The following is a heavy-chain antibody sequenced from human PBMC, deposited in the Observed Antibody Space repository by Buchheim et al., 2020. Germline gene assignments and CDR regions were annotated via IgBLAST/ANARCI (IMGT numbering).Heavy chain of an antibody. CDR2: IRSKANSYAT. Sequence: EVQLVESGGGLVQPGGSLKLSCAASGFTFSGSAMHWVRQASGKGLEWVGRIRSKANSYATAYAASVKGRFTICRDDSKNTAYLQMNSLKTEDTAVYYCTRQLLVVYASEYYYGMDVWGQGTT. CDR1: GFTFSGSA. V-gene: IGHV3-73*02. D-gene: IGHD2-8*02. CDR3: TRQLLVVYASEYYYGMDV. J-gene: IGHJ6*02.